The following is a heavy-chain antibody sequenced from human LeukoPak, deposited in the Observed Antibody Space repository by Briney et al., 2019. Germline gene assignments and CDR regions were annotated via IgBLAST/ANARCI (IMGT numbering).Heavy chain of an antibody. D-gene: IGHD2-15*01. CDR3: TTDLKLMGAFDI. V-gene: IGHV3-15*01. J-gene: IGHJ3*02. CDR1: GFTFSNAW. Sequence: PGGSLRLSCAASGFTFSNAWMSWVRQAPGKGLEWVGRIKSKTDGGTTDYAAPVKGRFTISRDDSKNTLYLQMNSLKIEDTAVYYCTTDLKLMGAFDIWGQGTMVTVSS. CDR2: IKSKTDGGTT.